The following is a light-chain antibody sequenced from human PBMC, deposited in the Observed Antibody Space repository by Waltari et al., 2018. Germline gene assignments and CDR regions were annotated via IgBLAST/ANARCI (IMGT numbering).Light chain of an antibody. CDR2: LGS. CDR3: MQAQQAPWT. Sequence: EIVMTQSPLSLPVTPGEPASIPCRSSQSLLYSNGYNYLHWYLQKPGQSPQLLIYLGSNRASGVPDRFSGSGSGTDFTLKISRVEAEDVGVYYCMQAQQAPWTFGQGTKVEIK. J-gene: IGKJ1*01. CDR1: QSLLYSNGYNY. V-gene: IGKV2-28*01.